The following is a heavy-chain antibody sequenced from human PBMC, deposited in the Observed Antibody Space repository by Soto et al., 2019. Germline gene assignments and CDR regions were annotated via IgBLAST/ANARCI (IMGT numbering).Heavy chain of an antibody. V-gene: IGHV3-23*01. D-gene: IGHD3-10*01. J-gene: IGHJ4*02. CDR3: AKGTLSHFDY. CDR2: ISGSGANT. CDR1: GFSFNKHA. Sequence: EVQLLQSGGGFIQPSTSLRLSCAASGFSFNKHAMNWVRQAPGKGLEWVSTISGSGANTYYADSVKGRFNISRDNSKNAVYLQLISLRADDTAVYYCAKGTLSHFDYWGQGSLVTVSS.